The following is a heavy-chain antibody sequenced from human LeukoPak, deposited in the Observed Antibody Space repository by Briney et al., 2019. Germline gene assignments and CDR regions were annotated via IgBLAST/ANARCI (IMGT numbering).Heavy chain of an antibody. J-gene: IGHJ4*02. CDR2: FDPEDGET. V-gene: IGHV1-24*01. CDR1: GYTLTELS. CDR3: ATGVGDYYDSSGYSGFDY. Sequence: ASVKVSCKVSGYTLTELSMHWVRQAPGKGPEWMGGFDPEDGETIYAQKFQGRVTMTEDTSTDTAYMELSSLRSEDTAVYYCATGVGDYYDSSGYSGFDYWGQGTLVTVSS. D-gene: IGHD3-22*01.